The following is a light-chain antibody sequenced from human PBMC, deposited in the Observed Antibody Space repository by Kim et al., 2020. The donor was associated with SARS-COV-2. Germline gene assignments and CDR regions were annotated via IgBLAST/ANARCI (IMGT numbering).Light chain of an antibody. CDR1: QSVSSSY. Sequence: PGQRATLSCRASQSVSSSYLAWYQQKPGQAPRLLIYGASSRATGIPDRFSGSGSGTDFTLTISGLEPEDFAVYYCQHYGSSPPITFGQGTRLEIK. CDR3: QHYGSSPPIT. J-gene: IGKJ5*01. CDR2: GAS. V-gene: IGKV3-20*01.